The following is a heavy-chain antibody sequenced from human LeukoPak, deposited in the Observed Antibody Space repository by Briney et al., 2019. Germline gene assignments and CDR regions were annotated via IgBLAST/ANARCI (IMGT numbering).Heavy chain of an antibody. D-gene: IGHD5-18*01. Sequence: SVKVSCKASGYTFTSYAISWVRQAPGQGLEWMGGIIPIFGTANYAQKFQGRVTITADESTSTAYMELSSLRSEDTAVYYCASSLIQLWLYYYYGIDVWGQGTTVTVSS. J-gene: IGHJ6*02. CDR3: ASSLIQLWLYYYYGIDV. V-gene: IGHV1-69*13. CDR2: IIPIFGTA. CDR1: GYTFTSYA.